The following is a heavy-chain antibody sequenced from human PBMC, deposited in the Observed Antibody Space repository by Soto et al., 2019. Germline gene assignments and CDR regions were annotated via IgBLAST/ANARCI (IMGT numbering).Heavy chain of an antibody. Sequence: SETLSLTCTVAGGSISSYCWSWIRKPPGKGLEWIGYIYYSGSTNYNPSLKSRGTISVDTSKNQFSLKLSSVTAADTAVYYCARAYGGYADYWGQGALVTV. D-gene: IGHD5-12*01. V-gene: IGHV4-59*01. CDR2: IYYSGST. CDR3: ARAYGGYADY. J-gene: IGHJ4*02. CDR1: GGSISSYC.